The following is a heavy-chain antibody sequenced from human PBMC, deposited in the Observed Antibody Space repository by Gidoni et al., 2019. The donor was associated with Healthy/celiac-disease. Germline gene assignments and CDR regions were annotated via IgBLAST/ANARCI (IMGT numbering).Heavy chain of an antibody. CDR3: AKDTLEMATTYYFDY. D-gene: IGHD5-12*01. J-gene: IGHJ4*02. Sequence: EWVSGISWNSGSIGYADSVKGRFTISRDNAKNSLYLQMNSLRAEDTALYYCAKDTLEMATTYYFDYWGQGTLVTVSS. V-gene: IGHV3-9*01. CDR2: ISWNSGSI.